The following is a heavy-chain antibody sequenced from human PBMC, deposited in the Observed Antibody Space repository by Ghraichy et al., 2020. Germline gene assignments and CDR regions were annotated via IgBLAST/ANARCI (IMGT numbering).Heavy chain of an antibody. Sequence: SETLSLTCTVSGGSISSSSYYWGWIRQPPGKGLEWIGSIYYSGSTYYNPSLKSRVTISVDTSKNQFSLKLSSVTAADTAVYYCFCYDFWSGYYTGDYWGQGTLVTVSS. CDR3: FCYDFWSGYYTGDY. J-gene: IGHJ4*02. D-gene: IGHD3-3*01. CDR1: GGSISSSSYY. CDR2: IYYSGST. V-gene: IGHV4-39*07.